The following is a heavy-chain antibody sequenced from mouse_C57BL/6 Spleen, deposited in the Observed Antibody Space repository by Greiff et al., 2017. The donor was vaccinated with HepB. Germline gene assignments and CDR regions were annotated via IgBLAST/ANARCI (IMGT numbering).Heavy chain of an antibody. D-gene: IGHD2-5*01. Sequence: QVQLQQPGAELVRPGSSVKLSCKASGYTFTSYWMHWVKQRPIQGLEWIGNIDPSDSETHYNQKFKGKATFTADTSSNTAYMQLSSLTTEDSAIYYCARAGDSNWFAYWGQGTLVTVSA. CDR1: GYTFTSYW. CDR2: IDPSDSET. J-gene: IGHJ3*01. V-gene: IGHV1-52*01. CDR3: ARAGDSNWFAY.